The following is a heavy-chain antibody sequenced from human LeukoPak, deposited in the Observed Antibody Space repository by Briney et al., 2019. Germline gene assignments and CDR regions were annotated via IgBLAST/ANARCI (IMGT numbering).Heavy chain of an antibody. V-gene: IGHV1-18*03. CDR1: GYTFTSYG. J-gene: IGHJ5*02. D-gene: IGHD2-2*01. Sequence: ASVKVSCKASGYTFTSYGISWVRQAPGQGLEWMGWISAYNGNTNYAQKLQGRVTITRDTSASTAYMELSSLRSEDMAVYYCARGGTNLGYCSSTSCYDWFDPWGQGTLVTVSS. CDR2: ISAYNGNT. CDR3: ARGGTNLGYCSSTSCYDWFDP.